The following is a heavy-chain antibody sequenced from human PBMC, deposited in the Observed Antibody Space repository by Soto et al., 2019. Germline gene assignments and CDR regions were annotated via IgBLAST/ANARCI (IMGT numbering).Heavy chain of an antibody. J-gene: IGHJ4*02. V-gene: IGHV1-46*01. Sequence: QVQLVQSGAEVEKPGASVKVSCKASGYTFTNYYIHWMRQAPGQGLEWMGIINPSSGSTNYAQKFQGRVTMTRDTSTSTVYMELSSLRSEDTAVYYCARKVTAFDYWGQGTLVTVSS. CDR1: GYTFTNYY. CDR2: INPSSGST. D-gene: IGHD2-21*02. CDR3: ARKVTAFDY.